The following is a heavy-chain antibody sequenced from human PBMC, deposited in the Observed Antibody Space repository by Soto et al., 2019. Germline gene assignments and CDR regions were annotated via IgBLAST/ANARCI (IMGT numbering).Heavy chain of an antibody. V-gene: IGHV1-2*02. J-gene: IGHJ5*02. Sequence: ASVKVSCKASGYTFTGYYMHWVRQAPGQGLEWMGWINPNSGGTNYAQKFQGRVTMTRDTSISTAYMELSRLRSDDTAVYYCARDMYDSSGSNWFDPWGQGTLVTVSS. CDR1: GYTFTGYY. D-gene: IGHD3-22*01. CDR3: ARDMYDSSGSNWFDP. CDR2: INPNSGGT.